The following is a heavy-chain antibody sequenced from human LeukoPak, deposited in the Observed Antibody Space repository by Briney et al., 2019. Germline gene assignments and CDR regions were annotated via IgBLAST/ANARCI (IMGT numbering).Heavy chain of an antibody. V-gene: IGHV1-2*02. CDR2: INPNSGGT. CDR3: AREDGYNWAYYFDY. Sequence: ASVKVSCKASGYTFTGYYMYWVRQAPGQGLEWMGWINPNSGGTNYAQKFQGRVTMTRDTSISTAYMELSRLRSDDTAVYYCAREDGYNWAYYFDYWGQGTLVTVSS. J-gene: IGHJ4*02. D-gene: IGHD5-24*01. CDR1: GYTFTGYY.